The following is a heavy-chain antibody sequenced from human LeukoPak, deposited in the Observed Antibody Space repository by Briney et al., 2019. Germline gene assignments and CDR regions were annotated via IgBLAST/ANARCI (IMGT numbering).Heavy chain of an antibody. CDR3: ARDLRSEIDY. V-gene: IGHV4-39*07. D-gene: IGHD3-3*01. CDR1: SVSISSSNSY. J-gene: IGHJ4*02. CDR2: IYYSGST. Sequence: PSETLSLTCTVSSVSISSSNSYWGWIRQPPGKGLEWIGSIYYSGSTYYNPSLKSRVTISVDTSKNQFSLKLSSVTAADTAVYYCARDLRSEIDYWGQGTLVTVSS.